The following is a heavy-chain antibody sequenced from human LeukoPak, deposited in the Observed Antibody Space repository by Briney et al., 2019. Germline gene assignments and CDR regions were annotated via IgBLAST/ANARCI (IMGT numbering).Heavy chain of an antibody. CDR3: ARGYYGRALDP. CDR1: GYTFTGYY. CDR2: INPNSGGT. V-gene: IGHV1-2*02. J-gene: IGHJ5*02. D-gene: IGHD2-2*01. Sequence: ASVQVSCKASGYTFTGYYMHEVRQAPGQGLEWMGWINPNSGGTNFAQKFQGRVTMTRDTSISTAYMELSRLRSDDTAVYYCARGYYGRALDPWGQGALVTVSS.